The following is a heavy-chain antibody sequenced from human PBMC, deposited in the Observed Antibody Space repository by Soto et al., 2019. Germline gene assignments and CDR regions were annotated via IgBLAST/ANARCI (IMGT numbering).Heavy chain of an antibody. CDR3: AHRRSGSYYGY. D-gene: IGHD1-26*01. J-gene: IGHJ4*02. CDR1: GFSLRTSEVG. V-gene: IGHV2-5*02. CDR2: IYWDNDK. Sequence: QITLKESGPTLVKPTQTLTLTCTFSGFSLRTSEVGVGWIRQPPGKALEWLALIYWDNDKRYSPSLESRLTITEDSSKNQVGLTMTNMDPVDTATCYCAHRRSGSYYGYWGQGILVTVSS.